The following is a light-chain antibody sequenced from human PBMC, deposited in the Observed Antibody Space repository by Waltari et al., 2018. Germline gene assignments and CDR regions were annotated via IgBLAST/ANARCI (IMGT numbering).Light chain of an antibody. Sequence: QSALTQPASVSRSPGQSITITCSVTSSDVGVYNYVSWYQQHPGKAPKLMIYEVSNRPSGVSNRFSGSKSGNTASLTISGLQAEDEADYYCSSYTSSSTLEVFGGGTKLTVL. J-gene: IGLJ2*01. CDR2: EVS. CDR3: SSYTSSSTLEV. CDR1: SSDVGVYNY. V-gene: IGLV2-14*01.